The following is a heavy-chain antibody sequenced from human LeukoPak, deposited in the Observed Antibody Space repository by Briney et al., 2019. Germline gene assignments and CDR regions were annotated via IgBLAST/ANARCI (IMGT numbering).Heavy chain of an antibody. CDR1: GGSIISYY. V-gene: IGHV4-4*07. J-gene: IGHJ4*02. Sequence: SETLSLTCTVSGGSIISYYWSWIRQPAGKGLEWIGRIYTSGSTNYNPSLKSRVTMSVDTSKNQFSLKLSSVTAADTAVYYCARDAHFDWLSYPGVVDYWGQGTLVTVSS. CDR3: ARDAHFDWLSYPGVVDY. CDR2: IYTSGST. D-gene: IGHD3-9*01.